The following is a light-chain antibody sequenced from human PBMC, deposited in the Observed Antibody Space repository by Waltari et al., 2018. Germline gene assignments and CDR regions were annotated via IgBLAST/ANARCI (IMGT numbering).Light chain of an antibody. CDR3: QHYVRLPAT. CDR2: DAS. CDR1: QSLSRA. Sequence: EIVLTQSPDTLSLSPGESATLSCRASQSLSRALAWYQQKPGQAPRLLIYDASRRATGIPDRFSGSGAGTDFSLTITRLEPEDFAVYYCQHYVRLPATFGQGTKVEIK. V-gene: IGKV3-20*01. J-gene: IGKJ1*01.